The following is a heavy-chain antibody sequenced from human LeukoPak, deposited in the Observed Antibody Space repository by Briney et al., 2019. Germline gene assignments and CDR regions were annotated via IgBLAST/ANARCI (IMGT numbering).Heavy chain of an antibody. V-gene: IGHV1-69*06. J-gene: IGHJ6*03. D-gene: IGHD2/OR15-2a*01. CDR2: IIPMFGTT. CDR1: GGTFTKYA. CDR3: ARGADWQVLEYYYYYMDV. Sequence: SVKVSCKAPGGTFTKYAISWVRQAPGQGLEWMGGIIPMFGTTNYAPKFRGRVTITADKATSTASMEVSSLRSEDTAIYYCARGADWQVLEYYYYYMDVWGRGTTVTASS.